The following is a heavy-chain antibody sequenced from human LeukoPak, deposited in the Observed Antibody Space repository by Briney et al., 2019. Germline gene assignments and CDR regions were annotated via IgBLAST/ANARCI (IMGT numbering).Heavy chain of an antibody. J-gene: IGHJ6*02. V-gene: IGHV4-34*09. D-gene: IGHD4-4*01. Sequence: SETLSLTCAVYGGSFSGYYWSWIRQPPGKGLEWIGEINHSGSTYYNPSLKSRVTISVDTSKNQFSLKLSSVTAADTAVYYCARVRVMTTVTTGAYYYYGMDVWGQGTTVTVSS. CDR1: GGSFSGYY. CDR2: INHSGST. CDR3: ARVRVMTTVTTGAYYYYGMDV.